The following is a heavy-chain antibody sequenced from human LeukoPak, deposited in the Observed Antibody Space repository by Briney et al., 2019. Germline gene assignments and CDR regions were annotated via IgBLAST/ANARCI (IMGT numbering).Heavy chain of an antibody. Sequence: PSQSPSLTCTVSGGSISSGAHYWGWLRQPPGKGLEWIGYIHYSGNTYYNPSLMSRVTISVDTSKNQFSLNLTSVTAADTAVYYCARGVLEMATVTFFDYWGQGTLVTVSA. V-gene: IGHV4-30-4*01. CDR2: IHYSGNT. CDR1: GGSISSGAHY. J-gene: IGHJ4*02. D-gene: IGHD4-17*01. CDR3: ARGVLEMATVTFFDY.